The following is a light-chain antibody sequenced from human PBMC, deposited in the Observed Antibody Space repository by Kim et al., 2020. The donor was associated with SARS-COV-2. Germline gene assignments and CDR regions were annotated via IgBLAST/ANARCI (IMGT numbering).Light chain of an antibody. Sequence: ALGQTVRITCQGDSLRSYYATWYEQKPGQAPIHVIYGKNIRPSGIPDRFSGSSSGNTASLTITGTQAGDEADYYCNSRDSNDNVVFGGGTQLTVL. CDR3: NSRDSNDNVV. V-gene: IGLV3-19*01. CDR1: SLRSYY. CDR2: GKN. J-gene: IGLJ2*01.